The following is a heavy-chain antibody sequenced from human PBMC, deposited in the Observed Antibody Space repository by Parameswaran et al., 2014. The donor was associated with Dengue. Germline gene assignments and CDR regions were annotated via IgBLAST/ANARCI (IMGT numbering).Heavy chain of an antibody. D-gene: IGHD6-6*01. CDR2: IIPIFGTA. Sequence: WVRQAPGQGLEWMGGIIPIFGTANYAQKFQGRVTITADESTSTAYMELSSLRSEDTAVYYCARGTIAARPGTVHWGQGTLVTVSS. J-gene: IGHJ4*02. CDR3: ARGTIAARPGTVH. V-gene: IGHV1-69*01.